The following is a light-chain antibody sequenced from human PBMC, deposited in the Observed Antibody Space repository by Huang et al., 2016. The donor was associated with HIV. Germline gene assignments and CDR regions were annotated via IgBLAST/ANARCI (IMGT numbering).Light chain of an antibody. Sequence: EILLTQSPGTLSLSPGERATLSCRASQSVGRTSLAWYQQQPGQAPTLLIYDASRRPSGIPDRVSGSGSGTDFTLSISRLEPEDFAVYYCQQYGSSPTTFGQGTKVEI. CDR2: DAS. CDR1: QSVGRTS. V-gene: IGKV3-20*01. J-gene: IGKJ1*01. CDR3: QQYGSSPTT.